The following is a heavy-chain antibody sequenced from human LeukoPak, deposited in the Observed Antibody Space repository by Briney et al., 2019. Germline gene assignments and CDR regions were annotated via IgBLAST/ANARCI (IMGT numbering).Heavy chain of an antibody. V-gene: IGHV3-66*02. CDR1: GFTVSSIY. CDR3: ARAQSPYAYYYYYYMDV. Sequence: GKSLRLSCAVSGFTVSSIYLSWVRQAPGRGLEWVSLIFSDGRTYYADSAKGRFTISRDNSKNTLYLQMNILRAEDTAVYYCARAQSPYAYYYYYYMDVWGKGTTVTVSS. CDR2: IFSDGRT. J-gene: IGHJ6*03.